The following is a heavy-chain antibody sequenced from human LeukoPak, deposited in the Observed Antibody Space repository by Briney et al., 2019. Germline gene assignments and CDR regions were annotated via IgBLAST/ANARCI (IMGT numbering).Heavy chain of an antibody. CDR2: INPNSGGT. V-gene: IGHV1-2*06. CDR1: GYTFTGYY. J-gene: IGHJ4*02. CDR3: ASHPPSGYSSGWPFDY. Sequence: ASVKVSYKASGYTFTGYYMHWVRQAPGQGLEWMGRINPNSGGTNYAQKFQGRVTMTRDTSISTAYMELSRLRSDDTAVYYCASHPPSGYSSGWPFDYWGQGTLVTVSS. D-gene: IGHD6-19*01.